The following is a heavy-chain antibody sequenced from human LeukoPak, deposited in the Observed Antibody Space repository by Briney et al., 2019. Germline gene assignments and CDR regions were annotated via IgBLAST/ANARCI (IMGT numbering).Heavy chain of an antibody. CDR3: AREGDHGSGSYWRRNYLDY. D-gene: IGHD3-10*01. CDR1: GYTFTGYY. V-gene: IGHV1-2*02. CDR2: INPNSGGT. J-gene: IGHJ4*02. Sequence: GASVKVSCKASGYTFTGYYMHWVRQAPGQGLEWMGWINPNSGGTNYAQKFQGRVTMTRDTSISTAYMELSRLRSDDTAVYYCAREGDHGSGSYWRRNYLDYWGQGTLVTVSS.